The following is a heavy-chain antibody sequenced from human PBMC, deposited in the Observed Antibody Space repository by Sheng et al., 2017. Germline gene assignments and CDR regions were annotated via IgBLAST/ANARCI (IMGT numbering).Heavy chain of an antibody. J-gene: IGHJ6*02. CDR3: ARVGRARPSLDYYYYYYGMDV. V-gene: IGHV1-69*01. D-gene: IGHD6-6*01. CDR2: IIPIFGTA. Sequence: QVQLVQSGAEVKKPGSSVKVSCKASGGTFSSYAISWVRQAPGQGLEWMGGIIPIFGTANYAQKFQGRVTITADESTSTAYMELSSLRSEDMAVYYCARVGRARPSLDYYYYYYGMDVWDQGP. CDR1: GGTFSSYA.